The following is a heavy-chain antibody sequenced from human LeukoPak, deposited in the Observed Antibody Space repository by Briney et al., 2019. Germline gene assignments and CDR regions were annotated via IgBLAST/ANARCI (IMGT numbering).Heavy chain of an antibody. V-gene: IGHV3-15*01. CDR3: TTTPLAYCGGDCYY. Sequence: PGGSLRLSCAASGFSFSSYEMNWVRQAPGKGLEWVGRIKIKTEGGTTEYAARVKGRFTISRDDSKDTLYLQMNSLKTEDTAVYYCTTTPLAYCGGDCYYWGQGTLVTVSS. CDR2: IKIKTEGGTT. D-gene: IGHD2-21*02. CDR1: GFSFSSYE. J-gene: IGHJ4*02.